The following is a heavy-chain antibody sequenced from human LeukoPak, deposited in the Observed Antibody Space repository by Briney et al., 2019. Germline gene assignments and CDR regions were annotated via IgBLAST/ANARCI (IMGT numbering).Heavy chain of an antibody. CDR3: ARARGSWAFDY. V-gene: IGHV4-39*07. Sequence: SETLSLTCTVSGGSISSSSYYWGWIRQPLGKGLEWIGSIYYSGSTYYNPSLKSRVTISVDTSKNQFSLKLSSVTAADTAVYYCARARGSWAFDYWGQGTLVTVSS. D-gene: IGHD6-13*01. CDR1: GGSISSSSYY. J-gene: IGHJ4*02. CDR2: IYYSGST.